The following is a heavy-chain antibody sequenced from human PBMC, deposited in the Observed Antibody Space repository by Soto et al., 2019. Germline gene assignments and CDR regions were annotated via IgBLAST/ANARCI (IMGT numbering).Heavy chain of an antibody. V-gene: IGHV3-15*01. CDR3: TRDLNYSGSGSYYDYYYGMDV. D-gene: IGHD3-10*01. J-gene: IGHJ6*02. CDR2: IKSKTDGGTT. CDR1: GFTFSNAW. Sequence: GGSLRLSCAASGFTFSNAWTSWVRQAPGKGLEWVGRIKSKTDGGTTDYAAPVKGRFPISRDDSKNTLYLQMSSLKTEDTAVYYCTRDLNYSGSGSYYDYYYGMDVWGQGTTVTVSS.